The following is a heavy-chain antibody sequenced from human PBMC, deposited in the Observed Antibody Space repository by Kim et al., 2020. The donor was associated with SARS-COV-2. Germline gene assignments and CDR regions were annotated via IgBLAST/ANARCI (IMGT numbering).Heavy chain of an antibody. D-gene: IGHD5-12*01. CDR3: ARGDIYDYDYFDY. V-gene: IGHV1-2*04. J-gene: IGHJ4*02. Sequence: ASVKVSCKASGYTFTGYYMHWVRQAPGQGLEWMGWINPNSGGTNYAQKFQGWVTMTRDTSISTAYMELSRLRSDDTAVYYCARGDIYDYDYFDYWGQGTLVTVPS. CDR2: INPNSGGT. CDR1: GYTFTGYY.